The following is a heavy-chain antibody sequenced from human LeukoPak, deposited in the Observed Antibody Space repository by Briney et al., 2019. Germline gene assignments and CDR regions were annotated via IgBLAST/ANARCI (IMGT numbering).Heavy chain of an antibody. Sequence: GGSLRLSCAASGFTFDDYGMHWVRQAPGKGLEWVSLISGDGGRIYYADSVKGRFTISRDNSKNSLYLQMNGLRTEDTALYYCAKVGYSGGWILDNWGQGTLVTVSS. CDR1: GFTFDDYG. V-gene: IGHV3-43*02. CDR2: ISGDGGRI. J-gene: IGHJ4*02. CDR3: AKVGYSGGWILDN. D-gene: IGHD6-19*01.